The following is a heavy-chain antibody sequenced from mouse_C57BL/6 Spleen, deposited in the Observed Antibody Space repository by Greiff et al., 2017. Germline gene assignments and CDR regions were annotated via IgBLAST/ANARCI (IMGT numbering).Heavy chain of an antibody. CDR2: ISSGSSTI. CDR3: AREITRYFDV. Sequence: EVKLMESGGGLVKPGGSLKLSCAASGFTFSDYGMHWVRQAPEKGLEWVAYISSGSSTIYYADTVKGRFTISRDNAKNTLFLQMTRLRSEDTAMYYCAREITRYFDVWGTGTTVTVSS. J-gene: IGHJ1*03. V-gene: IGHV5-17*01. CDR1: GFTFSDYG. D-gene: IGHD2-4*01.